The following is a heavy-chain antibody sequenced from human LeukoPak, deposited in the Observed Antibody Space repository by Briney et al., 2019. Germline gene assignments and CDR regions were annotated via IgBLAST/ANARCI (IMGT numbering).Heavy chain of an antibody. CDR1: GFTVSSNY. V-gene: IGHV3-53*01. CDR2: IYSGGST. J-gene: IGHJ6*02. Sequence: PGGSLRLSCAASGFTVSSNYMNWVRQAPGKGLEWVSIIYSGGSTFYGDSVKGRFTISRDNPKNTVYLQMNSLRAEDTAVYYCVRVRVYEPYGMDVWGQGTTVTVSS. D-gene: IGHD5/OR15-5a*01. CDR3: VRVRVYEPYGMDV.